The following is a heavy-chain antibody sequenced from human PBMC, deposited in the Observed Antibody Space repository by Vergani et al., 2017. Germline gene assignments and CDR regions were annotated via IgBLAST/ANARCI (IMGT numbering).Heavy chain of an antibody. CDR2: IYYSGST. J-gene: IGHJ4*02. CDR1: GGSISSYY. V-gene: IGHV4-59*01. Sequence: QVQLQESGPGLVKPSETLSLTCTVSGGSISSYYWSWIRQPPGKGLEWIGYIYYSGSTNYNPSLKSRVTISVDTSKNQFSLKLSSVTAAVTAVYYCARGGSSSGYGDYWGQGTLVTVSS. CDR3: ARGGSSSGYGDY. D-gene: IGHD6-13*01.